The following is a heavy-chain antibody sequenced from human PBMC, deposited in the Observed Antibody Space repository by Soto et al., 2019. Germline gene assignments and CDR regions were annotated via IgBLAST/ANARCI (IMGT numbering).Heavy chain of an antibody. CDR3: SRGLDYGDYNRNYYYYYMDV. CDR2: IWYDGSNK. CDR1: GFTFSTYN. V-gene: IGHV3-33*01. Sequence: QVQLVESGGGVVQPGRSLRLSCAASGFTFSTYNMHWVRQAPGKGLEWVALIWYDGSNKYYADSVKGRFTISRDNSKNTLYLQMNSVRAEDTAVYFCSRGLDYGDYNRNYYYYYMDVWGKGTTVTVSS. D-gene: IGHD4-17*01. J-gene: IGHJ6*03.